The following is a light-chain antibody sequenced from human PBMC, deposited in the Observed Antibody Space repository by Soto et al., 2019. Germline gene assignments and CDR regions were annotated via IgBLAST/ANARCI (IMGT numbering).Light chain of an antibody. CDR3: QQYNSYPWS. J-gene: IGKJ1*01. V-gene: IGKV1-5*03. CDR1: QRISYW. Sequence: EIQMTQSPSSLSASVGDRVTITCRASQRISYWLAWYHQKPGKAPSLLISKASTLESGVPLRFNDSGIGTEFTLSISSLQPDDSGTFFCQQYNSYPWSFGQGTKVDIK. CDR2: KAS.